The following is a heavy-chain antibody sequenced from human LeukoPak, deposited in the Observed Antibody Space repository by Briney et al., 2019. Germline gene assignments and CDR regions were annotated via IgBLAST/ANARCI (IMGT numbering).Heavy chain of an antibody. CDR2: IRSSGGNT. J-gene: IGHJ4*02. CDR3: AKDYNGVTYFDY. V-gene: IGHV3-23*01. D-gene: IGHD2-8*01. CDR1: GFAFGSYA. Sequence: GGSLRLSCAASGFAFGSYAMGWVRQAPGKGLEWISVIRSSGGNTYYADSVKGRFSISRDNSKNTLYLQMNSLRAEDTAVYYRAKDYNGVTYFDYWGQGTLVTVSS.